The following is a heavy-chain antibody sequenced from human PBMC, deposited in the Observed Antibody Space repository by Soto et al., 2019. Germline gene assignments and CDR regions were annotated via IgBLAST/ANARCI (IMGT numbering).Heavy chain of an antibody. CDR1: GGTFSSYA. D-gene: IGHD5-18*01. Sequence: GASEKVSCKASGGTFSSYAISWVRQAPGQGREWMGGIIPIFGTANYAQKLQGRVTITADESTSTAYMELSSLRSEDTALYFCASLYSYVPFDYWGEGTLVTVSS. CDR2: IIPIFGTA. CDR3: ASLYSYVPFDY. J-gene: IGHJ4*02. V-gene: IGHV1-69*13.